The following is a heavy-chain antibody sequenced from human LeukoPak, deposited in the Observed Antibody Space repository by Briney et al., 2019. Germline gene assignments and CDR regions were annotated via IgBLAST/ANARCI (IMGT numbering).Heavy chain of an antibody. Sequence: SETLSLTCTVSGGSISSSGYSWGWIRQPPGKGLEWIGNINYSGSTYYNPSLKSRVTIFVDTSKNQFSLKVTTVTAADTAVYFCARRVTGDLRRFDYWGQGTLVTVSS. CDR3: ARRVTGDLRRFDY. CDR2: INYSGST. V-gene: IGHV4-39*01. CDR1: GGSISSSGYS. D-gene: IGHD7-27*01. J-gene: IGHJ4*02.